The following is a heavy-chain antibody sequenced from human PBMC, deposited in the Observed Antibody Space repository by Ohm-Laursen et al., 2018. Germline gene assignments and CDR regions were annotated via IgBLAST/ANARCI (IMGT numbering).Heavy chain of an antibody. J-gene: IGHJ4*02. CDR1: GGTFSSYA. CDR2: IIPIFGTA. D-gene: IGHD6-13*01. Sequence: EASVKVSCKASGGTFSSYAISWVRQAPGQGLEWMGGIIPIFGTANYAQKFQGRVTITADKSTSTAYMELSSLRSEDTAVYYCARGAAGPTITYYFDYWGQGTLVTVSS. CDR3: ARGAAGPTITYYFDY. V-gene: IGHV1-69*06.